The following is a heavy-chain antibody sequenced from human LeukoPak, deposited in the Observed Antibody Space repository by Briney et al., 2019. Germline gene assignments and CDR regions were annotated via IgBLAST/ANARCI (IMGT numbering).Heavy chain of an antibody. D-gene: IGHD2-15*01. V-gene: IGHV3-23*01. Sequence: PGGSLRPSCAASGFTFGNYAMRWVRQAPGMGLEWVSAISPSGGSTYYADSVKGRFTISRDNSKNTVYLQMDSLRVEDTAVHYCVKIGDGGRYFQYWGQGTLVTVSS. CDR1: GFTFGNYA. CDR2: ISPSGGST. CDR3: VKIGDGGRYFQY. J-gene: IGHJ4*02.